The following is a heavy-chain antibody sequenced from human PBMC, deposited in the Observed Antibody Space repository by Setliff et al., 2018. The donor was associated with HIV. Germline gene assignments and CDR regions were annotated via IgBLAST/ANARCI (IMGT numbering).Heavy chain of an antibody. CDR3: ARDSEHPTGYFDS. CDR1: DDSITTHY. J-gene: IGHJ4*02. D-gene: IGHD1-1*01. V-gene: IGHV4-59*11. CDR2: IYSGGSS. Sequence: ETLSLTCTVSDDSITTHYWSWIRQPPGKGLEWIGYIYSGGSSNYNPSLKSRSSVSMDMSRKQFSLKLTSVTAAGTAIYYCARDSEHPTGYFDSWGRGILVTVSS.